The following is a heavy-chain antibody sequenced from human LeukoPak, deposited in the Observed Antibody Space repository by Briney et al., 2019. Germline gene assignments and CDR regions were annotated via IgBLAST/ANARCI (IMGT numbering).Heavy chain of an antibody. V-gene: IGHV3-7*01. J-gene: IGHJ3*02. CDR2: IKQDGSEK. Sequence: GGSLRLSCAASGFTISSYWMSWVRQAPGKGLEWVANIKQDGSEKYYVDSVKGRFTISRDNAKNSLYLQMNSLRAEDTAVYYCARVRGYSGYDLDAFDIWGQGTMVTVSS. CDR3: ARVRGYSGYDLDAFDI. D-gene: IGHD5-12*01. CDR1: GFTISSYW.